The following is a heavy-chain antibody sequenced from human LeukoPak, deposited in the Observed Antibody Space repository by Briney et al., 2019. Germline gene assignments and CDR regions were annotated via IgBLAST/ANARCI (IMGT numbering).Heavy chain of an antibody. Sequence: SETLSLTCAVYGGSFSGYYWSWIRQPPGKGLEWIGEINHSGSTNYNPSLKSRVTISVDTSKNQFSLKLSSVTAADTAVYYCARFIPWAFDIWGQGTMVTVSS. CDR3: ARFIPWAFDI. J-gene: IGHJ3*02. D-gene: IGHD2-21*01. CDR2: INHSGST. V-gene: IGHV4-34*01. CDR1: GGSFSGYY.